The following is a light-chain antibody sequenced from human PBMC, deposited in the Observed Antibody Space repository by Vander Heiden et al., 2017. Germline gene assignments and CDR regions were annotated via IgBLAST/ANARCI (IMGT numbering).Light chain of an antibody. CDR3: QQLNSQQVT. CDR2: AAS. V-gene: IGKV1-9*01. Sequence: DIQLTQSPSFLSASVGDRVTITCRASQGISSYLAWYQQKPGKAPKLLIYAASTLQSGVPSRFSGSGSGTEFTLTISSLQPEDFATYYCQQLNSQQVTFGQGTKLEIK. J-gene: IGKJ2*01. CDR1: QGISSY.